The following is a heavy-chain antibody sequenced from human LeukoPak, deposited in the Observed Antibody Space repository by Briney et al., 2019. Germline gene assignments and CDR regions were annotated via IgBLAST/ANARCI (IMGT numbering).Heavy chain of an antibody. J-gene: IGHJ4*02. CDR2: IYYSGST. CDR1: GGSISSSGYY. V-gene: IGHV4-39*07. Sequence: SETLSLTCTVSGGSISSSGYYWGWIRQPPWKGLEWIGTIYYSGSTYYNPSLKSRVTISVDTSKNQFSLKLSSVTAADTAVYYCARDLPGYCTNGVCYTFDYWGQGTLVTVSS. CDR3: ARDLPGYCTNGVCYTFDY. D-gene: IGHD2-8*01.